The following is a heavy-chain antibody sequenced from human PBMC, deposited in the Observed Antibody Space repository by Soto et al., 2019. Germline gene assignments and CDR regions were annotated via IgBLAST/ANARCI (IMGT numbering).Heavy chain of an antibody. V-gene: IGHV1-69*06. Sequence: SEQASCKASGGTFSSYAISWLREAPGQGLECMGGIIPIFGTANYAQKFQGRVTITADKSTSTAYMELSSLRSEDTAVYYCARAACDSSGYYYDSRSYYYYGMDVWGQGATVTVSS. J-gene: IGHJ6*02. D-gene: IGHD3-22*01. CDR3: ARAACDSSGYYYDSRSYYYYGMDV. CDR2: IIPIFGTA. CDR1: GGTFSSYA.